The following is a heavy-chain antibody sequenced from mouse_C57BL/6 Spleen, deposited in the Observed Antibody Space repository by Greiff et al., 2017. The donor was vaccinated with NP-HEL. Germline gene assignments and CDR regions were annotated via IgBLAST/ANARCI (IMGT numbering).Heavy chain of an antibody. J-gene: IGHJ4*01. D-gene: IGHD2-5*01. V-gene: IGHV2-4*01. CDR2: IWSGGST. CDR1: GFSLTSYG. CDR3: ANYYSNYGYAMDY. Sequence: QVQLKESGPGLVQPSQSLSITCTVSGFSLTSYGVHWVRQPPGKGLEWLGVIWSGGSTDYNAAFISRLSISKDNSKSQVFFKMNSLQAEDTAIYYCANYYSNYGYAMDYWGQGTSVTVSS.